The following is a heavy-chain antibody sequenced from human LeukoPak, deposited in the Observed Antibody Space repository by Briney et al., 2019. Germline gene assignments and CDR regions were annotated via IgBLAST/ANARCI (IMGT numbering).Heavy chain of an antibody. Sequence: PGGSLRLSCAASGFTFNNYAMSWVRQSPEKGLEWVSTIVENGDITLYADSVKGRFTISRDNSKNTLYLQMNSLRAEDTAVYYCAKRRDYGDYSSDYWGQGTLVTVSS. V-gene: IGHV3-23*01. CDR3: AKRRDYGDYSSDY. D-gene: IGHD4-17*01. J-gene: IGHJ4*02. CDR1: GFTFNNYA. CDR2: IVENGDIT.